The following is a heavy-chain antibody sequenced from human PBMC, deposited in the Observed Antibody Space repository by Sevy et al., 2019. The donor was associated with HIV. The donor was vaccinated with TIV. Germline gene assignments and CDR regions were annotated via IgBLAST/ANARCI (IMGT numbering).Heavy chain of an antibody. V-gene: IGHV1-18*01. D-gene: IGHD3-16*02. CDR2: ISAYNSKT. CDR3: GGAPFAITFGGVIAPFDY. CDR1: GYTFTSYG. J-gene: IGHJ4*02. Sequence: ASVKVSCKASGYTFTSYGISWVRQAPGQGLEWMGWISAYNSKTNYAQKLQGRVTMTTDTSTSTAYMNLRSLGSDDTAVYYSGGAPFAITFGGVIAPFDYWGQGTLVTASS.